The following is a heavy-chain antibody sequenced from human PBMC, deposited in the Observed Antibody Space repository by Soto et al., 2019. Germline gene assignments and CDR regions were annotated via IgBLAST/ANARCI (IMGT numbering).Heavy chain of an antibody. V-gene: IGHV1-69*13. CDR1: GGTFSSYA. Sequence: GASVKVSCKASGGTFSSYAISWVRQAPGQGLEWIGGIIPIFGTANYAQKFQGRVTITADESTSTAYIELSSLRSEDTAVYYCARKEGHYYDSSGYYFALYFDYWGQGTLVTVSS. CDR3: ARKEGHYYDSSGYYFALYFDY. J-gene: IGHJ4*02. D-gene: IGHD3-22*01. CDR2: IIPIFGTA.